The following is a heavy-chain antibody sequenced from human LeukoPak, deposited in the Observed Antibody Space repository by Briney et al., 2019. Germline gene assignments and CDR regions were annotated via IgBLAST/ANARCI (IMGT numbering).Heavy chain of an antibody. D-gene: IGHD4-17*01. CDR2: ISSSSSYI. CDR3: ASSYGDYGTPYFDY. J-gene: IGHJ4*02. V-gene: IGHV3-21*01. CDR1: GFTFSSYS. Sequence: GGSLRLSCAASGFTFSSYSMNWVRQAPGKGLEWVSSISSSSSYIYYADSGKGRFTISRDNAKNSLYLQMNSLRAEDTAVYYCASSYGDYGTPYFDYWGQGTLVTVSS.